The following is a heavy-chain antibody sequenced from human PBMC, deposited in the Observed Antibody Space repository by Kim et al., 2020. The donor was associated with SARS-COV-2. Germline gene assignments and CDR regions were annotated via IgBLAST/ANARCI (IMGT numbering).Heavy chain of an antibody. CDR1: GFTFSSYG. CDR2: IWYDGSNK. V-gene: IGHV3-33*01. CDR3: ASHGGYSSGWSEYYFDY. J-gene: IGHJ4*02. D-gene: IGHD6-19*01. Sequence: GGSLRLSCAASGFTFSSYGMHWVRQAPGKGLEWVAVIWYDGSNKYYADSVKGRFTISRDNSKNTLYLQMNSLRAEDTAVYYCASHGGYSSGWSEYYFDYWGQGTLVTVSS.